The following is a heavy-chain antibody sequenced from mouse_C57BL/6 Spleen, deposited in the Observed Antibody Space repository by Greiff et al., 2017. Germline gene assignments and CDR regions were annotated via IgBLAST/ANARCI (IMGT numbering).Heavy chain of an antibody. CDR1: GYTFTSYW. D-gene: IGHD1-1*01. CDR2: IDPSDSYT. V-gene: IGHV1-69*01. CDR3: ARRYYGSSSYYFDY. Sequence: QVQLQQPGAELVMPGASVKLSCKASGYTFTSYWMHWVKPRPGQGLEWIGEIDPSDSYTNYNQKFKGKSTLTVDKSSSTAYMQLSSLTSEDSAVYYCARRYYGSSSYYFDYWGQGTTLTVSS. J-gene: IGHJ2*01.